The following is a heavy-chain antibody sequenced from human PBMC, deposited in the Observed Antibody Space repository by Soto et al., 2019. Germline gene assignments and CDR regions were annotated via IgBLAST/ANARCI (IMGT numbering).Heavy chain of an antibody. J-gene: IGHJ6*03. CDR1: GYTFSNFG. Sequence: QVQLVQSGAEVKKPGASLKVSCKASGYTFSNFGVSWVRQAPGQGLEWIGWINPDNGDTNYGQKFQGRATMTPDTFTNTACMEVRGLRSDDTAVYYCARGVRVSAYLDYYMDVWGEGTTVTVSS. CDR3: ARGVRVSAYLDYYMDV. V-gene: IGHV1-18*01. D-gene: IGHD3-10*02. CDR2: INPDNGDT.